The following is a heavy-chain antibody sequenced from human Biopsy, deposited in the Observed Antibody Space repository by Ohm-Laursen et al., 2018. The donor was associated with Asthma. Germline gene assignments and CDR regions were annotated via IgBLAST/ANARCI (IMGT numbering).Heavy chain of an antibody. J-gene: IGHJ4*02. Sequence: SLRLSCTASGFAVSRDHMFWVRQGPGKGLEWVSVIYSGGTSHTEDSVRGRFTISRDYSKNTLYLQMHSLRAEDTAVYYCARGDSSNWSHYYFDYWGQGTLVTVSS. D-gene: IGHD3-22*01. V-gene: IGHV3-53*01. CDR1: GFAVSRDH. CDR2: IYSGGTS. CDR3: ARGDSSNWSHYYFDY.